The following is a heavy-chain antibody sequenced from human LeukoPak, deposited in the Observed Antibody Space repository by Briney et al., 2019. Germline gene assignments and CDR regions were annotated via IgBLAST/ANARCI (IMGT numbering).Heavy chain of an antibody. CDR1: GDSISTRNW. Sequence: KPSETLSLTCAVSGDSISTRNWWNWVRQPPGKGLDWIGEISHGGSTKYNPSLKNRVTISKDNSKNEFSLKLNSVTAADTAVYFCARSAGWWSLDYWGQGALVTVST. CDR2: ISHGGST. V-gene: IGHV4-4*02. CDR3: ARSAGWWSLDY. J-gene: IGHJ4*02. D-gene: IGHD2-8*02.